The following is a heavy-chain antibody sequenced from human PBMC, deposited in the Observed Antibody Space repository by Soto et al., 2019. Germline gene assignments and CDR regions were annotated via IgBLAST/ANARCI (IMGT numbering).Heavy chain of an antibody. Sequence: GGSLRLSCAASGFTFSSYSMNWVRQAPGKGLEWVSSISSSSSYIYYADSVKGRFTISRDNAKNSLYLQMNSLRAEDTAVYYCARDAHRGGIQLWLVRPDYWGQGTLVTVSS. CDR2: ISSSSSYI. CDR1: GFTFSSYS. CDR3: ARDAHRGGIQLWLVRPDY. D-gene: IGHD5-18*01. V-gene: IGHV3-21*01. J-gene: IGHJ4*02.